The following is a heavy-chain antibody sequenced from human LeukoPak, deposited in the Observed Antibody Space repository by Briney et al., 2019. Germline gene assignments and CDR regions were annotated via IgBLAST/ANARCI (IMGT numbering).Heavy chain of an antibody. J-gene: IGHJ4*02. CDR1: GGSIRDNY. CDR2: AYYSGDT. D-gene: IGHD2-15*01. Sequence: SETLSLTCTVSGGSIRDNYWSWIRQPPGKGLGWIGYAYYSGDTNYNSSLKSRVTMSLDTSKSQFSLRLSSVTAADTAVYFCARHPFATPFDYWGPGTLVTVSS. V-gene: IGHV4-59*08. CDR3: ARHPFATPFDY.